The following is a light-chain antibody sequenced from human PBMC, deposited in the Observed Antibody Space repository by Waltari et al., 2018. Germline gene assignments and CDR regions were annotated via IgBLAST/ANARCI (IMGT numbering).Light chain of an antibody. CDR2: YDS. Sequence: SYVLTQPPSVSVAPGETARITCGGNNIESNRVQWYRQRPGQAPVLVISYDSDRPSGIPERFSGSNSGNTATLTISRVEAGDEADYYCQVWDANTDPGVFGTGTEVTVL. CDR3: QVWDANTDPGV. CDR1: NIESNR. V-gene: IGLV3-21*01. J-gene: IGLJ1*01.